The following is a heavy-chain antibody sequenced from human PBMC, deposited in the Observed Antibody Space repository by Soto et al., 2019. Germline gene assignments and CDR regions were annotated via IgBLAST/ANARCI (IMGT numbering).Heavy chain of an antibody. D-gene: IGHD3-10*02. CDR2: IIPILGIA. CDR1: GGTFSSYT. J-gene: IGHJ6*02. Sequence: QVQLMQSGAEVKKPGSSVKVSCQDSGGTFSSYTISWVRQAPGQGLEWRGRIIPILGIANYAQKFQGRVTITANKSTSTADMVLSSLRAEDTAVYYCARRQTAAGVRGDMDVGGQVTRVTVS. V-gene: IGHV1-69*02. CDR3: ARRQTAAGVRGDMDV.